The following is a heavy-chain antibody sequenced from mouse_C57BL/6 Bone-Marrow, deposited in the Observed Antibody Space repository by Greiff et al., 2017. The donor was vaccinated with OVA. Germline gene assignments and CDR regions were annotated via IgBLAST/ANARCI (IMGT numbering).Heavy chain of an antibody. V-gene: IGHV1-18*01. D-gene: IGHD1-2*01. Sequence: EVQLQQSGPELVKPGASVKIPCKASGYTFTDYNMDWVKQSPGKSLEWIGDINPNNGGTIYNQKFKGKATLTVDKSSSTAYMELRSLTSEDTAVYYCARRYGPSYWYFDVWGTGTTVTVSS. CDR2: INPNNGGT. CDR1: GYTFTDYN. J-gene: IGHJ1*03. CDR3: ARRYGPSYWYFDV.